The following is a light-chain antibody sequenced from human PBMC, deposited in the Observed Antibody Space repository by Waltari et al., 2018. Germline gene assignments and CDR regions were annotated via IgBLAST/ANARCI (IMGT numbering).Light chain of an antibody. CDR2: GAS. CDR3: QQYDISPLT. J-gene: IGKJ4*01. CDR1: QTVRTTY. V-gene: IGKV3-20*01. Sequence: EIVLTQSPGTLSLSPGERATLSCRASQTVRTTYLAWYQQKPGQAPTLLIYGASSRATGIPDRFSGSGSGTDFSLTISSLEPEYFAVYYCQQYDISPLTFGGGTKGEIK.